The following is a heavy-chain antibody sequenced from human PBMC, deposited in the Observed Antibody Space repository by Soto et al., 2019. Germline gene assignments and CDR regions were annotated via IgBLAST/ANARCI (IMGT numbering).Heavy chain of an antibody. V-gene: IGHV4-61*01. J-gene: IGHJ4*02. D-gene: IGHD6-19*01. CDR3: ARVPLRYSSSHNFDS. CDR2: IYNTETF. Sequence: SETLSLTCSVSGVSVSSGSFYWSWIRQPPGKGLEWIGFIYNTETFNHNPSLKSRVTLSVDASKHQFSLKLSSVTAADTAVYYCARVPLRYSSSHNFDSWGQGALVTVSS. CDR1: GVSVSSGSFY.